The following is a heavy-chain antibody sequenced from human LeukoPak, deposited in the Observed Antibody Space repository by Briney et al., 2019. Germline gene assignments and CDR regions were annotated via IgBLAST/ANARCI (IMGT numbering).Heavy chain of an antibody. CDR1: GFTVSSNY. Sequence: GGSLRLSCAASGFTVSSNYMSWVRQAPGKGLEWVSVIYSGGSTYYADSVKGRFTISRDNSKNTLYLQMNSLRAEDTAVYYCAKLRGSGIIRGDLDYWGQGTLVTVSS. V-gene: IGHV3-53*05. D-gene: IGHD3-10*01. CDR2: IYSGGST. J-gene: IGHJ4*02. CDR3: AKLRGSGIIRGDLDY.